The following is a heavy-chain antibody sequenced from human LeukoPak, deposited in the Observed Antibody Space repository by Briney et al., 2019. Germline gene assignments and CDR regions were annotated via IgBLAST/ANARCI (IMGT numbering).Heavy chain of an antibody. D-gene: IGHD4-17*01. J-gene: IGHJ4*02. Sequence: SQTLSLTCTVSGGSISSGDYYWRWIRQPPGKGVEWIGYTYYSGSTYYNSSLKSRVTISVDTSKNQFSLKLSSVTAADTAVYYCARGNYGTGYWGQGTLVTVSS. CDR2: TYYSGST. CDR1: GGSISSGDYY. V-gene: IGHV4-30-4*01. CDR3: ARGNYGTGY.